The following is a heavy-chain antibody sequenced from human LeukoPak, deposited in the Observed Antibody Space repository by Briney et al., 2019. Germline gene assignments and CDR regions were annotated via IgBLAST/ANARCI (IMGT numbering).Heavy chain of an antibody. Sequence: GGSLRLSCAASGFTFSSYAMSWVRQAPGKGLEWVSGISGRGSSTYYADSVKGRFTLSRDDSRNTVYLQLNNLRVEDTAIYYCAKANWVSNADAVWWGQGTQVTVSS. J-gene: IGHJ4*02. V-gene: IGHV3-23*01. CDR2: ISGRGSST. D-gene: IGHD1-1*01. CDR3: AKANWVSNADAVW. CDR1: GFTFSSYA.